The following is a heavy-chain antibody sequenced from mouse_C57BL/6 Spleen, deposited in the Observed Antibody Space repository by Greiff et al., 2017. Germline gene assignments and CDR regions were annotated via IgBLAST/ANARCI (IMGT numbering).Heavy chain of an antibody. Sequence: VQLQQPGAELVRPGTSVKLSCKASGYTFTSYWMHWVKQRPGQGLEWIGVIDPSDSYTNYNQKFKGKATLTVDTSSSTAYMQLSSLTSEDSAVYYCASHYYGSSWYFEVWGTGTTVTVAS. CDR1: GYTFTSYW. CDR2: IDPSDSYT. V-gene: IGHV1-59*01. D-gene: IGHD1-1*01. CDR3: ASHYYGSSWYFEV. J-gene: IGHJ1*03.